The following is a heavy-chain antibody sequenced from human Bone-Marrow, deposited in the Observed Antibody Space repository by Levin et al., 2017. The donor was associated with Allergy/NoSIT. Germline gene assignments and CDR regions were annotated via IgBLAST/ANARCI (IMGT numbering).Heavy chain of an antibody. Sequence: GGSLRLSCAASGFTFSSYAMSWVRQAPGKGLEWVSAISGSGGSTYYADSVKGRFTISRDNSKNTLYLQMNSLRAEDTAVYYCAKEEGSSGGGYGDLVDYWGQGTLVTVSS. D-gene: IGHD4-17*01. V-gene: IGHV3-23*01. J-gene: IGHJ4*02. CDR2: ISGSGGST. CDR3: AKEEGSSGGGYGDLVDY. CDR1: GFTFSSYA.